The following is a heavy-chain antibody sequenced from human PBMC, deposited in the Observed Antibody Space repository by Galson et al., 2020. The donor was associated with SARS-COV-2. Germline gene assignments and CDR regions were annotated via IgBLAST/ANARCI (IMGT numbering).Heavy chain of an antibody. CDR2: IDWDDDK. Sequence: SGPTLVKPTQTLTLTCTFSGFSLSTSGMCVSWIRQPPGKALEWLARIDWDDDKYYSTSLKTRLTISKDTSKNQVVLTMTNMDPVDTATYYWARFLASRKGGWVDPWGQGTLGTVSS. CDR1: GFSLSTSGMC. CDR3: ARFLASRKGGWVDP. J-gene: IGHJ5*02. V-gene: IGHV2-70*11. D-gene: IGHD1-26*01.